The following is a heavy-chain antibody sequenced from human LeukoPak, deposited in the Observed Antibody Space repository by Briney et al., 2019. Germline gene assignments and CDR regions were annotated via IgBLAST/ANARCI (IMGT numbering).Heavy chain of an antibody. CDR1: GGSISSGSYY. CDR3: ARLTAYCSSTSCSNMDV. CDR2: IYTSGST. J-gene: IGHJ6*03. Sequence: SQTLSLTCTVSGGSISSGSYYWRWIRQPAGKGLEWIGRIYTSGSTNYNPSLKGRVTISVDTSKNQFSLKLSSATAADTAVYYCARLTAYCSSTSCSNMDVWGKGTTVTVSS. D-gene: IGHD2-2*01. V-gene: IGHV4-61*02.